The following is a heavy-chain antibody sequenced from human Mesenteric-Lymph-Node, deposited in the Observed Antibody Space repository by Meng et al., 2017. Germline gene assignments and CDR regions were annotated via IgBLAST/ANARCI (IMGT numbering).Heavy chain of an antibody. CDR3: AREGVEAMLRGVRGIWFDP. CDR2: INPSGGST. CDR1: GYTFTSYY. D-gene: IGHD3-10*01. V-gene: IGHV1-46*01. J-gene: IGHJ5*02. Sequence: ASVKVSCKASGYTFTSYYMHWVRQAPGQGLEWMGIINPSGGSTSYAQKFQGRVTMTRDTSTSTVYMELSSLRSEDTAVYYCAREGVEAMLRGVRGIWFDPWGQGTLVTVSS.